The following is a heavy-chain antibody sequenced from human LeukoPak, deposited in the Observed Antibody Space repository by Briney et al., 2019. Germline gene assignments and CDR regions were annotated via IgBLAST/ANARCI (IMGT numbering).Heavy chain of an antibody. D-gene: IGHD6-13*01. J-gene: IGHJ5*02. CDR2: ITNSGSIL. CDR1: GFTFSDYY. V-gene: IGHV3-11*04. CDR3: ARDGSRSWSLNTWFDP. Sequence: GGSLRLSCAASGFTFSDYYMTWIHQAPGKGLERVAYITNSGSILYYADSVKGRFTISRDNAKNSLFLQMNSLRAEDTAVYYCARDGSRSWSLNTWFDPWGQGTQVTVSS.